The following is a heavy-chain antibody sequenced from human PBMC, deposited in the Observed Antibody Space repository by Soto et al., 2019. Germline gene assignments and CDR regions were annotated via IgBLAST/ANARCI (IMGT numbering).Heavy chain of an antibody. J-gene: IGHJ6*02. D-gene: IGHD6-6*01. V-gene: IGHV1-46*01. Sequence: QVQLVQSGAEVKKPGASVKVSCKASGYSFTNYYIHWVRQAPGQGLEWMGIINPSGGSTSYAQKSQGSVTMTRDTSTSTVYMELSSRRSEETAVYYCARVGYSSSTGSSGMDVWGQGTTGTVSS. CDR3: ARVGYSSSTGSSGMDV. CDR2: INPSGGST. CDR1: GYSFTNYY.